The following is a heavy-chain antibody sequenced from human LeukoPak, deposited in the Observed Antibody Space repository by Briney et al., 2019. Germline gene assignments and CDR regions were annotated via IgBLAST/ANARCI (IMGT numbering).Heavy chain of an antibody. CDR3: ARDYYGDDH. Sequence: GGSLRLSCAASGFTFSDHEMTWVRQAPGKGLEWISYISTNGDVIYYSDSVKGRFTISRDNAKNSLYLQMNSLRAEDTAVYFCARDYYGDDHWGQGTQVTVSS. V-gene: IGHV3-48*03. CDR1: GFTFSDHE. D-gene: IGHD3-10*01. J-gene: IGHJ4*02. CDR2: ISTNGDVI.